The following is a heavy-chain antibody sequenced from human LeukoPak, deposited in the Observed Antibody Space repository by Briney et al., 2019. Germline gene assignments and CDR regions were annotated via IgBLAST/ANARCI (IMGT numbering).Heavy chain of an antibody. Sequence: GGSLRLSCAASGFTFSSYAMHWVRQAPGKGLEWVAVISYDGSNKYYADSVKGRFTISRDNSKNTLYLQMNSLRAEDTAVYYCARDMDYYDSSGYLQRVFDYWGQGTLVTVSS. V-gene: IGHV3-30*01. CDR2: ISYDGSNK. CDR1: GFTFSSYA. CDR3: ARDMDYYDSSGYLQRVFDY. J-gene: IGHJ4*02. D-gene: IGHD3-22*01.